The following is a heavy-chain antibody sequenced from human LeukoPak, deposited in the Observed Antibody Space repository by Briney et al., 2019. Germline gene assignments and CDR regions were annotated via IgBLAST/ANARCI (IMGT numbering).Heavy chain of an antibody. CDR3: AGNIADTAMVYYYYGMDV. J-gene: IGHJ6*02. Sequence: GGSLRLSCAASGFTFDDYAMHWVRHAPGKGLEWVSGISWNSGSIGYADSVKGRFTISRDNAKNSLYLQMNSLRAEDTAVYYCAGNIADTAMVYYYYGMDVWGQGTTVTVSS. D-gene: IGHD5-18*01. V-gene: IGHV3-9*01. CDR1: GFTFDDYA. CDR2: ISWNSGSI.